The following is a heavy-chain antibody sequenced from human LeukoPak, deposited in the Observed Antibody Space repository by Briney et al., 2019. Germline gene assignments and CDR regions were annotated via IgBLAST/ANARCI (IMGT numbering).Heavy chain of an antibody. V-gene: IGHV1-18*01. J-gene: IGHJ6*03. CDR1: GYTFTSYG. CDR3: AREHPSGSYWNYYYYMDV. Sequence: GTSVKVSCKASGYTFTSYGISWVRQAPGQGLEWMGWISAYNGNTNYAQKLQGRVTMTIDTSTSTAYMELRSLRSDDTAVYYCAREHPSGSYWNYYYYMDVWGKGTTVTVSS. CDR2: ISAYNGNT. D-gene: IGHD3-10*01.